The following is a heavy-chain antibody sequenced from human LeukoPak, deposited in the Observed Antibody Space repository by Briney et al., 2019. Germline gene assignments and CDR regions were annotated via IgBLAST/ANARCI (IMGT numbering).Heavy chain of an antibody. J-gene: IGHJ4*02. V-gene: IGHV4-59*01. CDR2: IYNSGNT. D-gene: IGHD6-19*01. CDR1: GGSISSYY. Sequence: PSETLSLTCIVSGGSISSYYWSWIRQPTGKGLELIGYIYNSGNTNYTPSLKSRVTISVDTSKNQLSLKLGSVTAADTAVYFCARPSGSGWYYFDYWGQGTQVTVSS. CDR3: ARPSGSGWYYFDY.